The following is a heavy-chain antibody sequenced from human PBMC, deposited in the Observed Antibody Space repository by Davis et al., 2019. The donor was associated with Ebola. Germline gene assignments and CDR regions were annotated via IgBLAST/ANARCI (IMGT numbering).Heavy chain of an antibody. CDR3: ARGIGAGFGELGDY. J-gene: IGHJ4*02. D-gene: IGHD3-10*01. CDR2: IIPILGIA. CDR1: GGTFSSYT. V-gene: IGHV1-69*02. Sequence: AASVKVSCKASGGTFSSYTISWMRQAPGQGLEWMGRIIPILGIANYAQKFQGRVTITADKSTSTAYMELSSLRSEDTAVYYCARGIGAGFGELGDYWGQGTLVTVSS.